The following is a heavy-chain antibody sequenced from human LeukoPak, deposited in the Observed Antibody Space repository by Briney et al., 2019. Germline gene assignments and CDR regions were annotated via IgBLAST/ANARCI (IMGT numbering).Heavy chain of an antibody. Sequence: SETLSLTCTVSGASISSYYWSWIRQPPGKGLEWIGYIYYSGSTSYNPSLKSRVTISIDTSKNQFSLKLSSVTAADTAVYYCARGRHCGGDCYSQYYFDYWGQGTLVTVSS. V-gene: IGHV4-59*01. CDR2: IYYSGST. CDR3: ARGRHCGGDCYSQYYFDY. D-gene: IGHD2-21*02. CDR1: GASISSYY. J-gene: IGHJ4*02.